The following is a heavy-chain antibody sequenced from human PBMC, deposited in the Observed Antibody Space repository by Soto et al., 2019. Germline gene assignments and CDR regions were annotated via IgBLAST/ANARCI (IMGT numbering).Heavy chain of an antibody. Sequence: TSETLSLTCAVYGGSFSGYYWSWIRQPPGKGLEWIGEINHSGSTNYNPSLKSRVTISVDASKNQFSLKLSSVTAADTAVYYCARGGRLTMVRGVKNWFDPWGQGTLVTVSS. CDR3: ARGGRLTMVRGVKNWFDP. CDR1: GGSFSGYY. V-gene: IGHV4-34*01. CDR2: INHSGST. J-gene: IGHJ5*02. D-gene: IGHD3-10*01.